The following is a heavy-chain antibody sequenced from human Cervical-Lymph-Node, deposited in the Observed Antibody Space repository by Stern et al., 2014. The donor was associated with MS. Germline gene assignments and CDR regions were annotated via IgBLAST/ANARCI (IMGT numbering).Heavy chain of an antibody. CDR1: GGSISSGSYY. V-gene: IGHV4-61*02. D-gene: IGHD6-19*01. Sequence: QVQLQESGPGLVKPSQTLSLTCTVSGGSISSGSYYWSWIRQPAGKGLEWIGRIYTSGSTNYNPSLKGGVTISLDTSKTHFPLKLSSVTAADTAVYYCARRSSGSPNWFDPWGQGTLVTVSS. J-gene: IGHJ5*02. CDR3: ARRSSGSPNWFDP. CDR2: IYTSGST.